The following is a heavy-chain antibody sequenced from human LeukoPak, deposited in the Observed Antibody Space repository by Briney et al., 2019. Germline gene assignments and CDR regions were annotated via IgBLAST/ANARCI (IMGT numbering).Heavy chain of an antibody. Sequence: SETLSLTCAVYGGSFSGYYWSWIRQPPGKGLEWIGEINHSGSTNYNPSLKSRVTISVDTSKNQFSLKLSSVTAADTAVYYCARVYFGDAFDIWGQGTMVTVSS. J-gene: IGHJ3*02. D-gene: IGHD2/OR15-2a*01. CDR3: ARVYFGDAFDI. CDR2: INHSGST. V-gene: IGHV4-34*01. CDR1: GGSFSGYY.